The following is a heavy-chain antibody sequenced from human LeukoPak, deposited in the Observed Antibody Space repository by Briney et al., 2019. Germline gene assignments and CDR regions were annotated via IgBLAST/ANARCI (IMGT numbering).Heavy chain of an antibody. D-gene: IGHD2-15*01. CDR3: ARTLHCSGGSCYFGDFDY. CDR2: INHSGST. CDR1: GGSFSGYY. V-gene: IGHV4-34*01. J-gene: IGHJ4*02. Sequence: SETLSLTCAVYGGSFSGYYWSWLRQPPGEGLEWVGEINHSGSTNYNPSLKSRVTISVDTSKNQFSLKLSSVTAADTAVYYCARTLHCSGGSCYFGDFDYWGQGTLVTVSS.